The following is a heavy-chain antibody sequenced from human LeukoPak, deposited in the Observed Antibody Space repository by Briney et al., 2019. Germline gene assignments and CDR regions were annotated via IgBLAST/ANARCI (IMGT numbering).Heavy chain of an antibody. J-gene: IGHJ4*02. D-gene: IGHD3-10*01. CDR1: GGSISSYY. Sequence: SETLSLTCTVSGGSISSYYWSWIRQPPGKGLEYIGYIYYSGSTNYNPSLKSRVTMSVDTSKNQFSLRLSSVTAADTAVYYCARSLIRGVITPFDYRGQGTLVTVSS. CDR3: ARSLIRGVITPFDY. V-gene: IGHV4-59*01. CDR2: IYYSGST.